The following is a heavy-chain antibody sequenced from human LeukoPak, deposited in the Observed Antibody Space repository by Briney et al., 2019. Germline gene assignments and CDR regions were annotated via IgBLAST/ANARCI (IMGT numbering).Heavy chain of an antibody. CDR2: IRYDGSNK. CDR3: TRHAIAVADDDAFDI. D-gene: IGHD6-19*01. J-gene: IGHJ3*02. Sequence: GGSLRLSCAASGFTFSSYGMHWVRQAPGKGLEWVAFIRYDGSNKYYADSVKGRFTISRDNSKNTLYLQMNSLKTEDTAVYYCTRHAIAVADDDAFDIWGQGTMVTVSS. CDR1: GFTFSSYG. V-gene: IGHV3-30*02.